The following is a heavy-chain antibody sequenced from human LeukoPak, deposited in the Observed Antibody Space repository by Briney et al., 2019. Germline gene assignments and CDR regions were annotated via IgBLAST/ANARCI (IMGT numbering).Heavy chain of an antibody. CDR2: ISGSGGST. J-gene: IGHJ4*02. CDR3: AKVDGVRAAAGRGRVDS. V-gene: IGHV3-23*01. D-gene: IGHD6-13*01. CDR1: GFTFSSYA. Sequence: GGSLRLSCAASGFTFSSYAMSWVRQAPGKGLEWVSAISGSGGSTYYADSVKGRFTISRDNSKNTLYLQMNSLRAEDTAVYYCAKVDGVRAAAGRGRVDSWGQGTLVTVSS.